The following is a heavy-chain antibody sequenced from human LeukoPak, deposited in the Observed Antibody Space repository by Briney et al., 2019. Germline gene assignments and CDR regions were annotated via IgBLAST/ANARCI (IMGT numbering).Heavy chain of an antibody. D-gene: IGHD6-19*01. J-gene: IGHJ4*02. CDR2: ISYDGSTQ. CDR3: ATNGPGIAVAGYVDY. Sequence: PGRSLRLSCAASGFTFSSYGMHWVRQAPGKGLEWVAVISYDGSTQYYADSVKGRFTISRDNSKTTLYLQMNSLRAEDAAVYYCATNGPGIAVAGYVDYWGQGTLVAVSS. V-gene: IGHV3-30*03. CDR1: GFTFSSYG.